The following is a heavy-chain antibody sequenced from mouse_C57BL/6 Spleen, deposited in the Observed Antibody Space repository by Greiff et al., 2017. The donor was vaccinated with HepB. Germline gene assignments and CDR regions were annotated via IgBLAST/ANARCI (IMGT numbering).Heavy chain of an antibody. CDR2: ISYDGSN. V-gene: IGHV3-6*01. CDR1: GYSITSGYY. D-gene: IGHD1-1*01. J-gene: IGHJ4*01. Sequence: EVQRVESGPGLVKPSQSLSLTCSVTGYSITSGYYWNWIRQFPGNKLEWMGYISYDGSNNYNPSLKNRISITRDTSKNQFFLKLNSVTTEDTATYYCARAFITTVVEGFYYAMDYWGQGTSVTVSS. CDR3: ARAFITTVVEGFYYAMDY.